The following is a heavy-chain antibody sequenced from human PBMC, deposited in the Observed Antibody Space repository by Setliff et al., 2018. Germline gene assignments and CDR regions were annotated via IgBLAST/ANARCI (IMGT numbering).Heavy chain of an antibody. D-gene: IGHD2-2*01. CDR3: ARSSISCYYACNYNYMDV. Sequence: ASVKVSCKVSGYTLTELSMHWVRQAPGKGLEWMGWINTNSGNPTYAQGFTGRFVFSLDTSVSTAYLQISSLKAEDTAIYYCARSSISCYYACNYNYMDVWGKGTTVTVSS. J-gene: IGHJ6*03. CDR1: GYTLTELS. CDR2: INTNSGNP. V-gene: IGHV7-4-1*02.